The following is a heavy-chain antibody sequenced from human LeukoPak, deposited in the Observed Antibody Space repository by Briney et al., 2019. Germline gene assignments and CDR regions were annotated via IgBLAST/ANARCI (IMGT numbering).Heavy chain of an antibody. CDR3: ARRIAARQNYYYYYMDV. D-gene: IGHD6-6*01. CDR1: GYTFTSYD. V-gene: IGHV1-8*01. CDR2: MNPNSGNT. J-gene: IGHJ6*03. Sequence: ASVKVSCKASGYTFTSYDINWVRQATGQGLEWMGWMNPNSGNTGYAQKFQGRVTMTWNTSISTAYMELSSLRSEDTAVYYCARRIAARQNYYYYYMDVWGKGTTVTVSS.